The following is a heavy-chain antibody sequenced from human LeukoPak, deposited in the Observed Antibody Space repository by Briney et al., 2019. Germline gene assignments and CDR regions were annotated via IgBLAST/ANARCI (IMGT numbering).Heavy chain of an antibody. V-gene: IGHV3-30*18. J-gene: IGHJ4*02. CDR3: AKGRGTSDWYNSLDY. CDR2: ISYDGSNK. Sequence: GRSLRLSCAASGFTFSSYGMHWVRQAPGKGLEWVAVISYDGSNKYYADSVKGRFTISRDNAKNSLYLQMNSLRAEDTALYYCAKGRGTSDWYNSLDYWGQGTLVTVSS. D-gene: IGHD6-19*01. CDR1: GFTFSSYG.